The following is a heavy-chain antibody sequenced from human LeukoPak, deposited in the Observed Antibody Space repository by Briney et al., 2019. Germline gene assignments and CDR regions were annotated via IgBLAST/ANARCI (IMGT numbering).Heavy chain of an antibody. CDR1: GFTFSSYS. CDR3: ASGRTSDAFDI. Sequence: PGGSLRLSCAASGFTFSSYSMNWVRQAPGKGLEWVSYISSSSSTIYYADSVKGRFTISRDNSKNTLYLQMNSLRAEDTAVYYCASGRTSDAFDIWGQGTMVTVSS. J-gene: IGHJ3*02. V-gene: IGHV3-48*01. CDR2: ISSSSSTI.